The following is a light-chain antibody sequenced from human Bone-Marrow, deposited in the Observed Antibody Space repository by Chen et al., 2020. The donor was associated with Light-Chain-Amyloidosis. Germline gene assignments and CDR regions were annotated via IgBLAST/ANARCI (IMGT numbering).Light chain of an antibody. CDR1: QTISSNY. CDR2: GSS. V-gene: IGKV3-20*01. J-gene: IGKJ4*01. CDR3: QQYGTSPLT. Sequence: EIVLTHSPGTLSLSPGEGANLSCRASQTISSNYLTWYQQKFGQAPRLLIYGSSSRATGIPDRCTGSGSGTDFTLTINRLEPEDFAMYYCQQYGTSPLTFGGGIKVEIK.